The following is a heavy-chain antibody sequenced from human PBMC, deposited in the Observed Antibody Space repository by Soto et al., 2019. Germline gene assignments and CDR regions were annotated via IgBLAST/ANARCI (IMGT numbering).Heavy chain of an antibody. CDR3: AKDVKGSGSLPSYYYGMDV. Sequence: PGGSLRLSCAASGFTFSRYAMSWVRQAPGKGLEWVSAISSTGGSTYYGDSLKGRFTISRDNSKNTLYLQMHSLRAEDTALYYCAKDVKGSGSLPSYYYGMDVWGQGTTVTVSS. J-gene: IGHJ6*02. CDR2: ISSTGGST. D-gene: IGHD3-10*01. V-gene: IGHV3-23*01. CDR1: GFTFSRYA.